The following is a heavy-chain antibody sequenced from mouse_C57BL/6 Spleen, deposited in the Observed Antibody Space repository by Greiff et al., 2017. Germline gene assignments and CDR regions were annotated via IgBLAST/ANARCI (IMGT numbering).Heavy chain of an antibody. J-gene: IGHJ2*01. CDR2: INPSSGYT. CDR3: ASPSYGSSYYFDY. CDR1: GYTFTSYW. Sequence: VQLVESGAELAKPGASVKLSCKASGYTFTSYWMHWVKQRPGQGLEWIGYINPSSGYTKYNQKFKDKATLTADKSSSIAYMQLSSLTYEDSAVYYCASPSYGSSYYFDYWGQGTTLTVSS. V-gene: IGHV1-7*01. D-gene: IGHD1-1*01.